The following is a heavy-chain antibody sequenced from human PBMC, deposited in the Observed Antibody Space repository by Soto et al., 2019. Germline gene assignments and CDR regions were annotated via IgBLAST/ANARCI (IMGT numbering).Heavy chain of an antibody. Sequence: WGSRRLSCSAAGCAFSSYWMHCVHQTPGKGPVCVSRIYNDGSRTAYADSVKGRFTISRDNAKNTMYLQMSSLKIEDTAVYYCARDLSGDTTPYFDLWRKRALVTVSS. D-gene: IGHD1-1*01. V-gene: IGHV3-74*01. CDR1: GCAFSSYW. CDR2: IYNDGSRT. J-gene: IGHJ4*02. CDR3: ARDLSGDTTPYFDL.